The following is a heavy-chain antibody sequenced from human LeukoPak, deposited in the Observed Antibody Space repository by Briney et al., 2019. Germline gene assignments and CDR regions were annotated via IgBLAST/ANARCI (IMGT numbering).Heavy chain of an antibody. Sequence: PGGSLRLSCAASGFTFSSYAMHWVRQAPGKGLEWVAVTSYDGSNKYYADSVKGRFTISRDNSKNTLYLQMNSLRAEDTAVYYCAKDSAPRGIAVAGTWGQGTLVTVSS. CDR3: AKDSAPRGIAVAGT. CDR2: TSYDGSNK. V-gene: IGHV3-30-3*01. CDR1: GFTFSSYA. D-gene: IGHD6-19*01. J-gene: IGHJ5*02.